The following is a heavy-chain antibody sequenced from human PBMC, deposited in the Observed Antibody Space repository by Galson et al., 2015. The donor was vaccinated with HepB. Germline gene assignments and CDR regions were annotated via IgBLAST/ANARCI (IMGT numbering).Heavy chain of an antibody. Sequence: SVKVSCKASGYTFTSYGVSWVRQAPGQGLEWMGWISAYNGNTNYAQKLQGRVTMTTDTSTSTAYMELRSLRSDDTAVYYCARDLSAKSRRWWETTQGSGMDVWGQGTTVTVSS. J-gene: IGHJ6*02. CDR3: ARDLSAKSRRWWETTQGSGMDV. CDR2: ISAYNGNT. CDR1: GYTFTSYG. V-gene: IGHV1-18*04. D-gene: IGHD1-26*01.